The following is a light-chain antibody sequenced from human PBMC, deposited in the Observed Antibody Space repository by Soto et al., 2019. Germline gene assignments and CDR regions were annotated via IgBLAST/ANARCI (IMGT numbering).Light chain of an antibody. CDR1: QSVPNTY. J-gene: IGKJ1*01. V-gene: IGKV3-20*01. CDR2: GAS. Sequence: EIVLSQSPGIMSLSPGERATLSCRASQSVPNTYFAWYQQKPGQPPRLLISGASHRATGIPDRFSGSGSGTDFTLTISRLEPEDFAVYFGQQFGNSPWTFGQGTRVEI. CDR3: QQFGNSPWT.